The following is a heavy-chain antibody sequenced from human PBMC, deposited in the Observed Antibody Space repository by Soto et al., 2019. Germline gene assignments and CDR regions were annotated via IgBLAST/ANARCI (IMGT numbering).Heavy chain of an antibody. CDR3: ARAKGTHFWSGPSYDY. CDR1: GYTFTSYD. V-gene: IGHV1-8*01. Sequence: ASVKVSCKASGYTFTSYDINWVRQATGQGLEWMGWMNPNSGNTGYAQKFQGRVTMTRNTSISTAYMELSSLRSEDTAVYYCARAKGTHFWSGPSYDYWGQGTLVTVSS. CDR2: MNPNSGNT. D-gene: IGHD3-3*02. J-gene: IGHJ4*02.